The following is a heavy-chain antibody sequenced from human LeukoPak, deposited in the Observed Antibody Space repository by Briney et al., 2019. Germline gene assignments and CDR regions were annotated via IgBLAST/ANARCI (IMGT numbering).Heavy chain of an antibody. D-gene: IGHD6-13*01. Sequence: PSETLSLTCAVSGGSISSSNWWSWVRQPPGKGLEWIGEIYYSGRTNHNPSLKSRVTISVDKSKNQFSLKLCSVTAADTAVYYCARDQYSSSWYDLRNWFDPWGQGTLVTVSS. J-gene: IGHJ5*02. CDR1: GGSISSSNW. CDR3: ARDQYSSSWYDLRNWFDP. CDR2: IYYSGRT. V-gene: IGHV4-4*02.